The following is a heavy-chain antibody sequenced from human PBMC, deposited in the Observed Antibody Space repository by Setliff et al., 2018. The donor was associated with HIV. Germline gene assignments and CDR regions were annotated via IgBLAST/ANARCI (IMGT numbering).Heavy chain of an antibody. D-gene: IGHD1-26*01. Sequence: ASVKVSCKASGYTFTSYYLHWVRQAPGQGPEWMGTINPSGGSTSYAQKFQGRVTMIRDTSTSTVYMELSSLISEDTALYYCARDRGSYYEGSYYYYGMDVWGQGTTVTVSS. CDR3: ARDRGSYYEGSYYYYGMDV. CDR1: GYTFTSYY. V-gene: IGHV1-46*01. J-gene: IGHJ6*02. CDR2: INPSGGST.